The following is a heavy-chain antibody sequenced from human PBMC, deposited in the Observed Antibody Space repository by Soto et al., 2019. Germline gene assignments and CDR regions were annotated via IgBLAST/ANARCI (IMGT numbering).Heavy chain of an antibody. D-gene: IGHD6-6*01. CDR3: AREGYSSSSLFDY. CDR2: IYYSGST. V-gene: IGHV4-61*01. Sequence: SETLSLNCTVSGGSFSSGSYYWSWILQPPGKGLEWIGYIYYSGSTNYNPSLKSRVTISVDTSKNQFSLKLSSVTAADTAVYYCAREGYSSSSLFDYWGQGTLVTVSS. CDR1: GGSFSSGSYY. J-gene: IGHJ4*02.